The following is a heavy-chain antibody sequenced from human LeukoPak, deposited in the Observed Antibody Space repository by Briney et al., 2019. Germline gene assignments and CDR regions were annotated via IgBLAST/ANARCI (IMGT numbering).Heavy chain of an antibody. J-gene: IGHJ5*02. CDR2: INPISGGT. CDR1: GYTFSGYY. Sequence: GASVKVSCKASGYTFSGYYIHWVRQAPGQGLEWMGWINPISGGTKYSQKFQGRVTMTRDTSISTAYMELNRLRSDDTAVYYCARGLGVDTWFDPWGQGTLVIVSS. D-gene: IGHD6-19*01. CDR3: ARGLGVDTWFDP. V-gene: IGHV1-2*02.